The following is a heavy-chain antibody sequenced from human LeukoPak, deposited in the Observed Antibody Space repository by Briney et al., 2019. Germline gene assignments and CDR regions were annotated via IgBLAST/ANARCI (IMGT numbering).Heavy chain of an antibody. CDR3: AKGLSRVRGLTYYGMDV. D-gene: IGHD3-10*01. Sequence: GGSLRLSCAASGFTFKSYGMHWVRQAPGKGLEWVAVISCDGGNEYYADSVKGRFSISRDKSNNTLYLQMSSLRAEDTAVYYCAKGLSRVRGLTYYGMDVWGRGTTVAVSS. J-gene: IGHJ6*04. V-gene: IGHV3-30*18. CDR1: GFTFKSYG. CDR2: ISCDGGNE.